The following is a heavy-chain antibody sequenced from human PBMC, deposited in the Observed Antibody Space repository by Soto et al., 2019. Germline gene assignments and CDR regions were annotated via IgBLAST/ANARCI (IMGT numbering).Heavy chain of an antibody. V-gene: IGHV4-30-4*08. CDR3: ARRAGYYGPYGMDV. D-gene: IGHD3-9*01. J-gene: IGHJ6*02. Sequence: SETLSLTCSVSGGPISSGDNHWSWIRQPPGKGLEWIGYIDDSGSTFYNPSLKSRVDISVDTSENQFSLKLSSVTGADTAVYYCARRAGYYGPYGMDVWGQGTTVTVSS. CDR2: IDDSGST. CDR1: GGPISSGDNH.